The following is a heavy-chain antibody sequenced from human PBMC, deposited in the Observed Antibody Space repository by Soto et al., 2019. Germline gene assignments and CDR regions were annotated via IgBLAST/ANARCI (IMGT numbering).Heavy chain of an antibody. CDR1: GYTFTSYG. D-gene: IGHD3-16*01. V-gene: IGHV1-18*01. CDR2: INPYNGNT. CDR3: ARGWFGIDY. J-gene: IGHJ4*02. Sequence: QVQLLQSGAEGTKPGASVKVSCKASGYTFTSYGISWVRQAPGQGLEGMGWINPYNGNTNYAQKLQGRVTMTTDTSTTTAYMELRSRSSDDTAVYYSARGWFGIDYWGQGTLVTVSS.